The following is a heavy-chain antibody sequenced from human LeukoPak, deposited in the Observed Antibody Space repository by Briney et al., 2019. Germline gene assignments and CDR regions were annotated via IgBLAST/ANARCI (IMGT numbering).Heavy chain of an antibody. CDR2: ISWNSGSI. V-gene: IGHV3-9*01. CDR3: AKDNSVNYYDSSGYSY. CDR1: GFTFDDYA. J-gene: IGHJ4*02. D-gene: IGHD3-22*01. Sequence: GGSLRLSCAASGFTFDDYAMHWVRLAPGKGLEWVSGISWNSGSIGYADSVKGRFTISRDNAKNSLYLQMNSLRAEDTALYYCAKDNSVNYYDSSGYSYWGQGTLVTVSS.